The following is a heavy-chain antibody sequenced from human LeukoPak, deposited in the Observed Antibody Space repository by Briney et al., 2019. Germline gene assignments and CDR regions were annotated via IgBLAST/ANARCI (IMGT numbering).Heavy chain of an antibody. D-gene: IGHD4-11*01. CDR1: GGSISSSSYY. CDR3: ARDRSRGGQSGDYSNYYFDY. CDR2: IYYSGST. J-gene: IGHJ4*02. Sequence: SETLSLTCTVSGGSISSSSYYWGWIRQPPGKGLGWIGSIYYSGSTYYNPSLKSRVTISVDRSKNQFSLKLSSVTAEDTALYYCARDRSRGGQSGDYSNYYFDYWGQGTLVTVSS. V-gene: IGHV4-39*07.